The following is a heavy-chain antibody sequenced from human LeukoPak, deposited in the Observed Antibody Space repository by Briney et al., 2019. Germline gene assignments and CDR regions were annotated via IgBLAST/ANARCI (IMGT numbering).Heavy chain of an antibody. D-gene: IGHD6-19*01. J-gene: IGHJ3*02. V-gene: IGHV3-23*01. CDR1: GFTYSSYA. CDR3: AKEGSYSSGWYDI. Sequence: GGSLRLSCAASGFTYSSYAISWVRQAPGQGLEWVSAISGSGDSTYYADSVKGRFTISRDISKNTLHLQMNSLRVEDTAVYYCAKEGSYSSGWYDIWGQGTMVTVSS. CDR2: ISGSGDST.